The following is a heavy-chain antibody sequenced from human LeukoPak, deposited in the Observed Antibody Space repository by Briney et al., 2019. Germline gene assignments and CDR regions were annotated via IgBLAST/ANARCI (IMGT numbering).Heavy chain of an antibody. V-gene: IGHV3-7*01. CDR3: ARGGTKTTPDFDS. J-gene: IGHJ4*02. Sequence: GVSLRLSCAASGFTFTSYWMSWVRQAPGKGLEWVATTKQDGGDKNYVDSVKGRFTISRDNAKKSLYLQMNSLRAEDTAVYFCARGGTKTTPDFDSWGQGTLVSVSS. CDR2: TKQDGGDK. CDR1: GFTFTSYW. D-gene: IGHD1-14*01.